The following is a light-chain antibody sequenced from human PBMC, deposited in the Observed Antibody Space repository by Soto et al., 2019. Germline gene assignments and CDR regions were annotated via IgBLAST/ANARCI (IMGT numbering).Light chain of an antibody. Sequence: QSALTQPASVSGSPGQSITISCTGTSSDIGTYKYVSWYQQHPGKAPKVLIYEVSNRPSGVSSRFSGSKSGNTASLTISGLQGEDEADYYCNSYTTSGTRIFGAGTKLTVL. V-gene: IGLV2-14*01. CDR1: SSDIGTYKY. J-gene: IGLJ2*01. CDR3: NSYTTSGTRI. CDR2: EVS.